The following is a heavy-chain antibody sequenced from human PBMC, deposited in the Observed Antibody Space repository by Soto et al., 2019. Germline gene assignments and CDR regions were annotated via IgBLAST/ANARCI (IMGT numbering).Heavy chain of an antibody. CDR1: GFTFSSYE. CDR2: ISSSGSTI. V-gene: IGHV3-48*03. D-gene: IGHD5-12*01. Sequence: EVQLVESGGGLVQPGGSLRLSCAASGFTFSSYEMNWVRQAPGKGLEWVSYISSSGSTIYYADSVQGRFTISRDNAKRSLYAQTISQIAEDMAVYDCAREKVYSDYDLTASVSCGQDPLVAVSS. J-gene: IGHJ5*02. CDR3: AREKVYSDYDLTASVS.